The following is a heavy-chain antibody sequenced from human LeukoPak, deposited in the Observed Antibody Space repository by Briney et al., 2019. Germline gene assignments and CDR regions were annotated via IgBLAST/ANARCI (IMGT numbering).Heavy chain of an antibody. J-gene: IGHJ3*02. CDR1: GFTFTTYA. D-gene: IGHD1-1*01. CDR3: ARARTTTGTTRIAFNI. Sequence: QSGGSLRLSCAASGFTFTTYALHWVRQAPGKGLEWEAVISYDGSDKYYADSVKGRFTISRDNSKNTLYLQMNSLRAEDTAVYYCARARTTTGTTRIAFNIWGQGTMVTVSS. V-gene: IGHV3-30-3*01. CDR2: ISYDGSDK.